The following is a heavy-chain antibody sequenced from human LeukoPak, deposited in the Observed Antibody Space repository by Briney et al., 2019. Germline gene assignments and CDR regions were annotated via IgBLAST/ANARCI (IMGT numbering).Heavy chain of an antibody. CDR2: ISWNSGSI. Sequence: HPGRSLRLSCVASGFIVNDHAMHWVRQTPGKGLEWVSGISWNSGSIGYADSVKGRFTISRDNSKNTLDLQMNSLRAEDTAVYYCARRGHGYGSPFDYWGQGTLVTVSS. CDR3: ARRGHGYGSPFDY. D-gene: IGHD5-18*01. V-gene: IGHV3-9*01. J-gene: IGHJ4*02. CDR1: GFIVNDHA.